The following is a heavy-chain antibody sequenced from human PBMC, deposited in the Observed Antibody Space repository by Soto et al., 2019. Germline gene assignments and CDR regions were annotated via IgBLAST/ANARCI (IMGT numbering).Heavy chain of an antibody. V-gene: IGHV5-10-1*01. D-gene: IGHD5-12*01. Sequence: PGESLKISCKGSGYSFTSYWISWVRQMPGKGLEWMGRIDPSDSYTNYSPSFQGHVTISADKSISTAYLQWSSLKASDTAMYYCARPNGYSGYEDGMDVWGQGTTVTVSS. J-gene: IGHJ6*02. CDR2: IDPSDSYT. CDR1: GYSFTSYW. CDR3: ARPNGYSGYEDGMDV.